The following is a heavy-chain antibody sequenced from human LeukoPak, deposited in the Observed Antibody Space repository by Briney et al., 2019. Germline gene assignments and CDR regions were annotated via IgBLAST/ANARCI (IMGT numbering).Heavy chain of an antibody. Sequence: GSLRLSCAASGFTFSSYAMHWVRQAPGKGLEWVAVISYDGSNKYYADSVKGRFTISRDNSKNTLYLQMNSLRAEGTAVYYCARGMVRGVILSYYYYYGMDVWGQGTTVTVSS. D-gene: IGHD3-10*01. CDR2: ISYDGSNK. V-gene: IGHV3-30-3*01. J-gene: IGHJ6*02. CDR1: GFTFSSYA. CDR3: ARGMVRGVILSYYYYYGMDV.